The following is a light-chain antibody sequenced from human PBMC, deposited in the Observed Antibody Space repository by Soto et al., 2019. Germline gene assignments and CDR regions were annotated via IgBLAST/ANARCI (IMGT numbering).Light chain of an antibody. V-gene: IGKV3-15*01. J-gene: IGKJ2*01. CDR1: QSVSSD. CDR2: GAF. Sequence: EIVLTQSPATLSVSPGERATLSCRASQSVSSDVAWYQQKAGQAPRLLVYGAFTRATGVPVRFGGRGSWTAFTLTISSLQSEDFAVYYCEQDDNWPYTFGQGTKVDIK. CDR3: EQDDNWPYT.